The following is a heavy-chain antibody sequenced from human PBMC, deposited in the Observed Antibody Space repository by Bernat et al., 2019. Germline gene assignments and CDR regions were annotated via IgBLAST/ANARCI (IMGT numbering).Heavy chain of an antibody. CDR3: ARDPAVVAMVRGAPVDY. CDR2: INWNGVST. J-gene: IGHJ4*02. CDR1: GFTFNEYG. D-gene: IGHD3-10*01. Sequence: EVQLVESGGGVVRPGGSLRLSCAASGFTFNEYGMSWVRQAPGKGLEWVSGINWNGVSTGYADSVKGRFTISRDDAKNSLYLQMTSLRAEVTAFYYCARDPAVVAMVRGAPVDYWGQGILVTVSS. V-gene: IGHV3-20*04.